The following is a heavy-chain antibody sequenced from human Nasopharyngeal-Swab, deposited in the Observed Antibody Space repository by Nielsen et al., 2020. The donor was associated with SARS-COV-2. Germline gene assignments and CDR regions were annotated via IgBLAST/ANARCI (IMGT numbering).Heavy chain of an antibody. Sequence: SQTLSLTCAVSGGSISSGGYSWSWIRQPPGKGLEWIGYIYHSGSTYYNPSLKSRVTISVDRSKNQFSLKLSSVTAADTAVYYCARGGVVPWFDYWGQGTLVPSPQ. D-gene: IGHD3-3*01. J-gene: IGHJ4*02. CDR2: IYHSGST. V-gene: IGHV4-30-2*01. CDR3: ARGGVVPWFDY. CDR1: GGSISSGGYS.